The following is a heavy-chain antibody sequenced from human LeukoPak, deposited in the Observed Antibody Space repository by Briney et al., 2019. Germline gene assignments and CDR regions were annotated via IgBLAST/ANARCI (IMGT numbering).Heavy chain of an antibody. CDR3: ARDVVGATCFDY. CDR1: GFTFSSYG. CDR2: IWYDGSNK. D-gene: IGHD1-26*01. V-gene: IGHV3-33*01. Sequence: PGGSLRLSCAASGFTFSSYGMHWVRQAPGKGLEWVAVIWYDGSNKYYADSVKGRFTISRDNSKNTLYLQMNSLRAEDTAVYYCARDVVGATCFDYWGQGTLVTVSS. J-gene: IGHJ4*02.